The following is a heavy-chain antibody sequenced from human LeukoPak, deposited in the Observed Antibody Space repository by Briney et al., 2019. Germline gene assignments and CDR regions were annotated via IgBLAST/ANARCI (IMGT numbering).Heavy chain of an antibody. CDR2: IIPIFGTA. Sequence: GASVKVSCKASGGTFSSYAISWVRQAPGQGLEWMGRIIPIFGTANYAQKLQGRVTITTDESTSTAYMELSSLRSEDTAVYYCARNFNTYYYDSSGLDAFDIWGQGTMVTVSS. CDR1: GGTFSSYA. CDR3: ARNFNTYYYDSSGLDAFDI. D-gene: IGHD3-22*01. V-gene: IGHV1-69*05. J-gene: IGHJ3*02.